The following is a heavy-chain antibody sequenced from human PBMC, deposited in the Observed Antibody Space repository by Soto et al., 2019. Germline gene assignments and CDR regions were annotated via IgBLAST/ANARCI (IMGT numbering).Heavy chain of an antibody. D-gene: IGHD5-12*01. J-gene: IGHJ4*02. CDR2: ICTAGDT. CDR1: GFTFSSYD. CDR3: ARVLRGYSGFEDYYDY. Sequence: GGSLRLSCAASGFTFSSYDMHWVRQPTGKGLEWVSAICTAGDTYYPDSVKGRFTISRENAKNSLYLQMNSLRAGDTAVYYCARVLRGYSGFEDYYDYWGQGALVTVSS. V-gene: IGHV3-13*04.